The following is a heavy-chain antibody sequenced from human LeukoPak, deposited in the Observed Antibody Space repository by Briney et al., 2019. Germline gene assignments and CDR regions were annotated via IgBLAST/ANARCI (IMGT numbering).Heavy chain of an antibody. D-gene: IGHD5-12*01. CDR3: ARLRGYSGYDLRGWFDP. V-gene: IGHV1-69*06. J-gene: IGHJ5*02. CDR1: GGTVSSYA. Sequence: SVKVSCKASGGTVSSYAISWVRQAPGQGLEWMGGIIPIFGTANYAQKFQGRVTITADKSTSTAYMELSSLRSEDTAVYYCARLRGYSGYDLRGWFDPWGQGTLVTVSS. CDR2: IIPIFGTA.